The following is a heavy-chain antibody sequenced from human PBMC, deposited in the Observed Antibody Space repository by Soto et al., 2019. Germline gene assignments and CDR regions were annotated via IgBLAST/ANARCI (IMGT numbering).Heavy chain of an antibody. CDR3: AKDWPGTRTPVLDW. CDR1: GFTFSDYA. J-gene: IGHJ4*02. Sequence: PGGSLRLSCAPSGFTFSDYAMSWVRQAPGKGLEWVSSITKDGTATNYADPVKGRFTISRDNSRNTLYLQMNSLRAEDTALYYCAKDWPGTRTPVLDWWGLGTLVTVSS. D-gene: IGHD1-1*01. V-gene: IGHV3-23*01. CDR2: ITKDGTAT.